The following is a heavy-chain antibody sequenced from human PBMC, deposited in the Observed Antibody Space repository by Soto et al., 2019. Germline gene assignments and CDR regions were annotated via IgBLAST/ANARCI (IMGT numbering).Heavy chain of an antibody. V-gene: IGHV3-33*01. CDR1: GFTFSSYG. Sequence: QVQLVESGGGVVQPGRSLRLSCAASGFTFSSYGMHWVRQAPGKGLEWVAVIWYDGSNKYYADSVKGRFTISRDNSKNTLYLQMNSLRAEDTAVYYCARAVRGELGLSGVYWGQGTLVTVSS. D-gene: IGHD1-26*01. CDR3: ARAVRGELGLSGVY. J-gene: IGHJ4*02. CDR2: IWYDGSNK.